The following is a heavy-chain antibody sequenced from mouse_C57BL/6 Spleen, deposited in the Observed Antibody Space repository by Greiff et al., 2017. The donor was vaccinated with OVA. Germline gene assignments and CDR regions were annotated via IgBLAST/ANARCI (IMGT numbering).Heavy chain of an antibody. J-gene: IGHJ3*01. CDR1: GYTFTSYW. Sequence: VQLQQPGAELVKPGASVKLSCKASGYTFTSYWMHWVKQRPGQGLEWIGMIHPNSGSTNYNEKFKSKATLTVDKSSSTAYMQLSSLTSEDSAVYYCARIGGMDYGAWFAYWGQGTLVTVSA. CDR3: ARIGGMDYGAWFAY. V-gene: IGHV1-64*01. D-gene: IGHD2-4*01. CDR2: IHPNSGST.